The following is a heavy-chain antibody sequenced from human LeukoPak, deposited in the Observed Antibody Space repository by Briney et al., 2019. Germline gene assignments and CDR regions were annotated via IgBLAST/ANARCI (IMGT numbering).Heavy chain of an antibody. Sequence: PSETLSLTCTVSGGSISSSSYYWGWIRQPPGKGLEWIGEINHSGSTNYNPSLKSRATISVDTSKNQFSLKLSSVTAADTAVYYCARGLHYYDSSGYPRWGQGTLVTVSS. D-gene: IGHD3-22*01. CDR3: ARGLHYYDSSGYPR. V-gene: IGHV4-39*07. CDR1: GGSISSSSYY. CDR2: INHSGST. J-gene: IGHJ4*02.